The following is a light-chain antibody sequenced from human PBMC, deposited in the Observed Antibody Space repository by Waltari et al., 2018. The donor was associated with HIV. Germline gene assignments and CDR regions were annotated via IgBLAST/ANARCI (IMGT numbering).Light chain of an antibody. CDR2: GKN. CDR3: HSRDSRTDHLEV. Sequence: SSELAQAPAVSVALGQPVRITCHGDSPRNFYATWYQQKPGQAPILVIYGKNNRPPGIPDRFSGSSSGNTASLTITGAQAEDEADYYCHSRDSRTDHLEVFGTGTKVTVL. V-gene: IGLV3-19*01. CDR1: SPRNFY. J-gene: IGLJ1*01.